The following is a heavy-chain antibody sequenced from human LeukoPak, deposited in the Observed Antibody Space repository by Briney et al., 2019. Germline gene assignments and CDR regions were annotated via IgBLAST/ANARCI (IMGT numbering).Heavy chain of an antibody. CDR2: IYYSGST. CDR1: GGAIRSYY. V-gene: IGHV4-59*01. Sequence: SETLFLTCTASGGAIRSYYWSWIRQPPGKGLQGVGYIYYSGSTNYNPSLKSRVTISVDTSKTQFSLKLSSVTAADTAVYYCARGGMTTQPFDYWGQGTLVTVSS. J-gene: IGHJ4*02. CDR3: ARGGMTTQPFDY. D-gene: IGHD4-17*01.